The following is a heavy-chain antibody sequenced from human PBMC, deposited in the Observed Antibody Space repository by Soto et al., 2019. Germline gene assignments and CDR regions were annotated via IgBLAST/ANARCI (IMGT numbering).Heavy chain of an antibody. D-gene: IGHD3-10*01. CDR3: ARSRHGSGSYTHFYYGLDV. CDR2: ISFDGSTE. J-gene: IGHJ6*02. V-gene: IGHV3-30-3*01. CDR1: GFTFISYA. Sequence: QVQLVESGGGVVQPGRSLRLSCAASGFTFISYAMHWVRRAPGKGLEWVAVISFDGSTEYYADSVKGRFTISRDNSKNTVYLQIISLRSEDTAVYYCARSRHGSGSYTHFYYGLDVWGQGTTVTVSS.